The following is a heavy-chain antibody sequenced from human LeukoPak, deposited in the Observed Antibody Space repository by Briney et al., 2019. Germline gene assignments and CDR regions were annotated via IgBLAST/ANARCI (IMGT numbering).Heavy chain of an antibody. Sequence: GGSLRLSCAASGFAVSSNYMSWVRQAPGKGLEWVSVIYSGGSTYYADSVKGRFTISRDNSKNTLYLQMNSLRAEDTAVYYCARDTGSSGWYGYWGQGTLVTVSS. CDR2: IYSGGST. CDR3: ARDTGSSGWYGY. V-gene: IGHV3-53*01. CDR1: GFAVSSNY. D-gene: IGHD6-19*01. J-gene: IGHJ4*02.